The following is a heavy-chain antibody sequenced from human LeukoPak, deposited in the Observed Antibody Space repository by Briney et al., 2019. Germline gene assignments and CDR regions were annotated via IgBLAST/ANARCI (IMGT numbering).Heavy chain of an antibody. V-gene: IGHV3-23*01. CDR3: ASQTGYCSSTSCSVDY. CDR2: IRDSGATT. J-gene: IGHJ4*02. D-gene: IGHD2-2*01. Sequence: PGGSLRLSCVASGFTFRSDAMSWVRQAPGKGLEWVSTIRDSGATTYYADSVKGRFTISRDNSKNMLYLQMNSLRAEDTAVYYCASQTGYCSSTSCSVDYWGQGTLVTVSS. CDR1: GFTFRSDA.